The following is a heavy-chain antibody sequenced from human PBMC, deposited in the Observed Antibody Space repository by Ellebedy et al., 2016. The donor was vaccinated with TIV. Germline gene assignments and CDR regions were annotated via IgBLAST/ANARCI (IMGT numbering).Heavy chain of an antibody. D-gene: IGHD4-17*01. CDR2: IYHTGRT. V-gene: IGHV4-30-2*01. CDR1: GGSITSGGNS. J-gene: IGHJ4*02. CDR3: ARGGRPTVTTFRQVERGHYFDY. Sequence: MPSETLSLTCDVSGGSITSGGNSRNWIRQPPGKGLEWIGYIYHTGRTSYNPSLHSRVTVSLDRSRNQFSLNLTSVTAADTAVYFCARGGRPTVTTFRQVERGHYFDYWGQGILVAVS.